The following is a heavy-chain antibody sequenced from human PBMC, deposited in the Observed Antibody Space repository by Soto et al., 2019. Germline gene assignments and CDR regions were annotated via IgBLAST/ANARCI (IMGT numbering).Heavy chain of an antibody. V-gene: IGHV4-38-2*01. CDR3: ARALYCSGGSCSPLRGMGV. J-gene: IGHJ6*02. CDR2: IYHSGST. Sequence: SETMSLTCAVSGYSISSGYYWGFIRQPPGKGLEWIGTIYHSGSTYYNPSLKSRVTISVDTSKNQFSLNLNSVTAADTAVYYCARALYCSGGSCSPLRGMGVWGLGLTVTVSS. CDR1: GYSISSGYY. D-gene: IGHD2-15*01.